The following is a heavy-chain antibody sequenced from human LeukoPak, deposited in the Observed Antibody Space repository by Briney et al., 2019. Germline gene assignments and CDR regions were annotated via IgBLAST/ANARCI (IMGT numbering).Heavy chain of an antibody. CDR1: GFTFDDYG. CDR3: ARGYSGSYYD. V-gene: IGHV3-20*04. D-gene: IGHD1-26*01. CDR2: INWNGGST. J-gene: IGHJ4*02. Sequence: GGSLRLSCAASGFTFDDYGMSWVRQAPGKGLEWVSGINWNGGSTGYADSVKGRFTISRDNAKNTLYLQMNFLRAEDTALYYCARGYSGSYYDWGQGTLVTVSS.